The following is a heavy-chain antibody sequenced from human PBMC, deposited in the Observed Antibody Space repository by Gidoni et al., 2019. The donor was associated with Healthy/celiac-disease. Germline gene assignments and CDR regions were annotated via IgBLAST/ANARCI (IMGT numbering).Heavy chain of an antibody. J-gene: IGHJ4*02. CDR1: GFTFSSYA. CDR3: AREGLSTSCLDY. D-gene: IGHD2-2*01. Sequence: QVQMVESGGGVVQPGRSLSLSCAASGFTFSSYAMHWVRQAPGKGLEWVAVIAYDGSNKYYADSVKGRFTISRDNSKNTLYLQMNSLRAEDTAVYYCAREGLSTSCLDYWGQGTLVTVSS. CDR2: IAYDGSNK. V-gene: IGHV3-30-3*01.